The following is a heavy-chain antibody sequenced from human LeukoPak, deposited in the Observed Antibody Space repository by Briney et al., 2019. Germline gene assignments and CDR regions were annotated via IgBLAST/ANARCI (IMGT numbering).Heavy chain of an antibody. CDR2: IYTSGST. CDR3: ARRRLGYCSGGSCYAFDY. V-gene: IGHV4-61*02. CDR1: GNSISSGDNY. Sequence: PSETLSLTCTVSGNSISSGDNYWSWIRQPAGKGLEWIGRIYTSGSTNYNPSLKSRVTISVDTSKNQFSLKLSSVTAADTAVYYCARRRLGYCSGGSCYAFDYWGQGTLVTVSS. D-gene: IGHD2-15*01. J-gene: IGHJ4*02.